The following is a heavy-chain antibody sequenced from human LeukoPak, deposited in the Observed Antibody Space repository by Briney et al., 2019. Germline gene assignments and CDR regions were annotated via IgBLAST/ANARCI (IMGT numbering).Heavy chain of an antibody. Sequence: GGSLRLSCAASGFTFSSYSMNWVRQAPGKGLEWVSSISSSGGSIHYADSVKGRFTVSRDNAKNSLYLQMNSLGAEDTAMYYCAPICSSGNCFQTRFDYWGQGTLVTVSS. CDR2: ISSSGGSI. J-gene: IGHJ4*02. CDR1: GFTFSSYS. D-gene: IGHD2-15*01. V-gene: IGHV3-21*01. CDR3: APICSSGNCFQTRFDY.